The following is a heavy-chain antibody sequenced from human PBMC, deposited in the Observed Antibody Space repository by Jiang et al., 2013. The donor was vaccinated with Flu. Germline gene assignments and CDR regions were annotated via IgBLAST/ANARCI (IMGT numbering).Heavy chain of an antibody. CDR3: ARQSSWYYYNIGGGNHNWFDP. Sequence: LLKPSETLSLTCAVYGGSFSGYYWSWIRQPPGKGLEWIGEINHSGSTNYNPSLKSRVTISVDTSKNQFSLKLSSVTAADTAVYYCARQSSWYYYNIGGGNHNWFDPWGQGILVTVSS. CDR1: GGSFSGYY. CDR2: INHSGST. D-gene: IGHD6-13*01. J-gene: IGHJ5*02. V-gene: IGHV4-34*01.